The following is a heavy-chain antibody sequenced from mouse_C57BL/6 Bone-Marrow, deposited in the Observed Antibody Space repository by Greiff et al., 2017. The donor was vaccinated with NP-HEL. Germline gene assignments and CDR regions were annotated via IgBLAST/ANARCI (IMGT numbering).Heavy chain of an antibody. J-gene: IGHJ2*01. Sequence: QVQLQQPGAELVRPGSSVKLSCKASGYTFTSYWMHWVKQRPIQGLEWIGNIDPSDSETHYNQKFKDKATLTVDKSPSPAYMQLSSLTSEDSAVYYCAARRGVNYYGSSYFDYWGQGTTLTVSS. CDR2: IDPSDSET. V-gene: IGHV1-52*01. CDR3: AARRGVNYYGSSYFDY. D-gene: IGHD1-1*01. CDR1: GYTFTSYW.